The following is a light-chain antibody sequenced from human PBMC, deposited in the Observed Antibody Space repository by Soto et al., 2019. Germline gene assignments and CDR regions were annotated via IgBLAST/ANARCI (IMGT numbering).Light chain of an antibody. Sequence: QAVVTQEPSLTVSPGGTVTLTCASSTGAVTSGHYTNWLQQKPGQAPRALIYSTDTKHSWTPARFSGSLLWGKAALTLSGAQPEDEADYYCLLYYGGAVIFGGGTKLTVL. J-gene: IGLJ2*01. V-gene: IGLV7-43*01. CDR3: LLYYGGAVI. CDR1: TGAVTSGHY. CDR2: STD.